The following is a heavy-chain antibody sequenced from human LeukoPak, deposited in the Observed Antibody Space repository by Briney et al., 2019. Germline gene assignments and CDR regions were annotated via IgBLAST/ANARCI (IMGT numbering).Heavy chain of an antibody. CDR2: IYYSGST. D-gene: IGHD6-13*01. V-gene: IGHV4-59*08. J-gene: IGHJ5*02. CDR1: GGSISSYY. Sequence: SETLSLTCTVSGGSISSYYWSWIRQPPGKGLEWIGYIYYSGSTNYNPSLTSRVTISVDTSKNQFSLKLSSVTAADTAVYYCARSYSSRPYNWFDPWGQGTLVTVSS. CDR3: ARSYSSRPYNWFDP.